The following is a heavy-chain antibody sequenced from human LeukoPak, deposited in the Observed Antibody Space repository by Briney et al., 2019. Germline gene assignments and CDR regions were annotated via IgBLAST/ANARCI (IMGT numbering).Heavy chain of an antibody. CDR1: GFTFSSYG. Sequence: PGGSLRLSCAASGFTFSSYGMHWVRQAPGKGLEWVAVISYDGSNKYYADSVKGRFTISRDNSKNTLYLQMNSLRAEDTAVYYCAKGTRQPYWGQGTLVTVPS. J-gene: IGHJ4*02. CDR3: AKGTRQPY. D-gene: IGHD1-14*01. CDR2: ISYDGSNK. V-gene: IGHV3-30*18.